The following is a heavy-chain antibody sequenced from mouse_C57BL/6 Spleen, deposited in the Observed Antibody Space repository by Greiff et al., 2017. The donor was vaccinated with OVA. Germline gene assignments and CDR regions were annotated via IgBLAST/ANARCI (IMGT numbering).Heavy chain of an antibody. Sequence: QVQLQQSGAELVRPGSSVKLSCKASGYTFTSYWMDWVKQRPGQGLEWIGNIYPSDSETHYNQKFKDKATLTVDKSSSTAYMQLSSLTSEDSAVYYCARQGYGSPAWFAYWGQGTLVTVSA. CDR1: GYTFTSYW. J-gene: IGHJ3*01. CDR3: ARQGYGSPAWFAY. CDR2: IYPSDSET. D-gene: IGHD1-1*01. V-gene: IGHV1-61*01.